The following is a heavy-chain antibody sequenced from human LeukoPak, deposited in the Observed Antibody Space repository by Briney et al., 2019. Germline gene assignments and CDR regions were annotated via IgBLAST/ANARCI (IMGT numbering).Heavy chain of an antibody. J-gene: IGHJ3*01. CDR3: ARALGPITMIVS. CDR1: GYTFTSYG. CDR2: ISAYNGHT. V-gene: IGHV1-18*01. Sequence: GASVKVSCKASGYTFTSYGISWVRQAPGEGLEWMGWISAYNGHTNYAQKLQGRFTMTTDTSTSTAYMELRSLRSDNTAVYYCARALGPITMIVSWGQGTMVTVSS. D-gene: IGHD3-22*01.